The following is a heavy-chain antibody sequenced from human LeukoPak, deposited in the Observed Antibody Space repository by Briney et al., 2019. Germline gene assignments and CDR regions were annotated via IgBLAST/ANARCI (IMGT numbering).Heavy chain of an antibody. CDR3: PRDFLVDVY. D-gene: IGHD3-3*01. V-gene: IGHV3-48*01. CDR2: ISNSGNTI. Sequence: GGSLRLSCAASGFTFSNYNMNWVRQAPGKGLEWISYISNSGNTIYYADSVKGRFTISRDNAESSLYLQMNSLRAEDTAVYYCPRDFLVDVYWGQGTLVTVSS. CDR1: GFTFSNYN. J-gene: IGHJ4*02.